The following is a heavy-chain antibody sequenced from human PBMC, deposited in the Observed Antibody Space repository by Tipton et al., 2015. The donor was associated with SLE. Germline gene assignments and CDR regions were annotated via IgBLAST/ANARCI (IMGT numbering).Heavy chain of an antibody. CDR2: IRFDGSYK. CDR1: GFTFSTFG. V-gene: IGHV3-30*02. CDR3: AKDLLWWPGDY. Sequence: QVQLVQSGGGVVQPGGSLRLSCAASGFTFSTFGMHWVRQAPGKGLEWVAFIRFDGSYKYYVDSVKGRFTISRDNSKNTLHLQMNSLRPEDTGVYYCAKDLLWWPGDYWGQGTLVTVSS. J-gene: IGHJ4*02. D-gene: IGHD2-21*01.